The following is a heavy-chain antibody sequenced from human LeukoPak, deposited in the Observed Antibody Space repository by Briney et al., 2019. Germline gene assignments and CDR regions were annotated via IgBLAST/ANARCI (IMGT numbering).Heavy chain of an antibody. CDR1: GYTFTSYG. D-gene: IGHD6-13*01. CDR2: ISSYNGNT. V-gene: IGHV1-18*01. Sequence: ASVKVSCKASGYTFTSYGITWVRQAPGQGLEWMGWISSYNGNTNYAQKLQGRVTMTTDTSTSTAYMELRSLRSDDTAVYYCAGTPRIAAAGTTIYPNWLDPWGQGTLVTVSS. J-gene: IGHJ5*02. CDR3: AGTPRIAAAGTTIYPNWLDP.